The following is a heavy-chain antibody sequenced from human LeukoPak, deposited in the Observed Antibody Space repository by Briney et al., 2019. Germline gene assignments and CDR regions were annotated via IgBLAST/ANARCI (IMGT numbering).Heavy chain of an antibody. CDR3: ARVLHYDSSGYYYYYYYYMDV. CDR2: IIPIFGTA. CDR1: GGTFSSYA. J-gene: IGHJ6*03. D-gene: IGHD3-22*01. Sequence: SVKVSCKASGGTFSSYAISWVRQAPGQGLEWMGGIIPIFGTANYAQKFQGRVTITADESTSTAYMELSSLRSEDTAVYCCARVLHYDSSGYYYYYYYYMDVWGKGTTVTVSS. V-gene: IGHV1-69*13.